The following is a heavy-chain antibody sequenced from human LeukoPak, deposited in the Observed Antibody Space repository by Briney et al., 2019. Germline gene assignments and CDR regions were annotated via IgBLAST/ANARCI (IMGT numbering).Heavy chain of an antibody. Sequence: GASVKVSCKASGYTFTGYYMHWVRQAPGQGLEWMGWINPNSGGTNYAQKFQGRVTMTRDTSISTAYMELSRLRSDDTAVYYCARDYYDSSGYYYSRKERGGYYYMDVWGKGTTVTISS. CDR3: ARDYYDSSGYYYSRKERGGYYYMDV. V-gene: IGHV1-2*02. J-gene: IGHJ6*03. CDR2: INPNSGGT. CDR1: GYTFTGYY. D-gene: IGHD3-22*01.